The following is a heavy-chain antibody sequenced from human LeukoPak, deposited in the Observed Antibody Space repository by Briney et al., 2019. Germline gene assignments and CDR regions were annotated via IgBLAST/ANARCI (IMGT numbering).Heavy chain of an antibody. CDR1: GFTFNKHA. Sequence: GGSLRLSCAASGFTFNKHAMHWVRQAPGRGLEWVALITYDGTKKYYPDSVKGRFTVSRDNSKNTLNLQMNSLRDEDTAVYYCARDSIEYGSGTYYDYWGQGTLVTVSS. J-gene: IGHJ4*02. CDR2: ITYDGTKK. V-gene: IGHV3-30*04. CDR3: ARDSIEYGSGTYYDY. D-gene: IGHD3-10*01.